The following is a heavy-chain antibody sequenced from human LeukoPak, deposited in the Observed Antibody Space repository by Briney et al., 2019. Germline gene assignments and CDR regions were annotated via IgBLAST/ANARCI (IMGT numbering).Heavy chain of an antibody. J-gene: IGHJ4*02. CDR2: ISYSGRT. CDR1: GGSINSYY. CDR3: ARLTRGSGWTYYFDY. Sequence: SATLSLTCTVSGGSINSYYWSWIRQPPGKGLDWIGYISYSGRTSYNPSLKSRVTKSVDTSKNQFSLKLSSVTAADTAIYYCARLTRGSGWTYYFDYWGRGNLVTVSS. V-gene: IGHV4-59*01. D-gene: IGHD6-19*01.